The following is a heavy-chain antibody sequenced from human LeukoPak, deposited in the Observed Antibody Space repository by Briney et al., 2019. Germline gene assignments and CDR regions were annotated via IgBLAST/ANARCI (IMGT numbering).Heavy chain of an antibody. J-gene: IGHJ4*02. Sequence: ASVKVSCKASGYTFTSYYMHWVRQAPGQGLEWMGIINPSGGSTSYTQKFQGRVTMTRDTSTSTVYMELSSLSSEDTAVYYCARGELRFKEFDYWGQGTLVTVSS. D-gene: IGHD3-3*01. V-gene: IGHV1-46*01. CDR3: ARGELRFKEFDY. CDR2: INPSGGST. CDR1: GYTFTSYY.